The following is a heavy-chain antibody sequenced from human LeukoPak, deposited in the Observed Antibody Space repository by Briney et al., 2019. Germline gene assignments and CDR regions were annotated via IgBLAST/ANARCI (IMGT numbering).Heavy chain of an antibody. CDR1: GFTFSFYA. V-gene: IGHV3-23*01. CDR3: AKGSSLWFGSYYFDY. CDR2: ISGSGGST. J-gene: IGHJ4*02. Sequence: QSGGSLRLSCAASGFTFSFYAMNWVRQAPGKGLEWVSAISGSGGSTYYADSVKGRFTISRDNSKNTLYLQMNSLRAEDTAVYYCAKGSSLWFGSYYFDYWGQGTLVTVSS. D-gene: IGHD3-10*01.